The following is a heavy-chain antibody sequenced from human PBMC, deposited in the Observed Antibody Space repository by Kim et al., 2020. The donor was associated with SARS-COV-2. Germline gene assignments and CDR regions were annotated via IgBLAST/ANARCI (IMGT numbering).Heavy chain of an antibody. J-gene: IGHJ4*02. D-gene: IGHD2-8*02. V-gene: IGHV3-74*01. Sequence: DHEGIGRSYADSVKGRFTISRDTAKNILYLQMNSLTAEDTAVYYCGTVFEHWGQGTLVTVSS. CDR3: GTVFEH. CDR2: DHEGIGR.